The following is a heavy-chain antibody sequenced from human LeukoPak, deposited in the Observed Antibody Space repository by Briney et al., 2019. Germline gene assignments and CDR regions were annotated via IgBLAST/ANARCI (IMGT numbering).Heavy chain of an antibody. V-gene: IGHV4-30-4*08. CDR1: GGSFSGYY. CDR3: ARASWSGYHIDY. CDR2: IYYSGST. J-gene: IGHJ4*02. Sequence: PSETLSLTCAVYGGSFSGYYWSWIRQPPGKGLEWIGYIYYSGSTYYSPSLKSRVTISVDTSKNQFSLKLSSVTAADTAVYYCARASWSGYHIDYWGQGTLVTVSS. D-gene: IGHD3-3*01.